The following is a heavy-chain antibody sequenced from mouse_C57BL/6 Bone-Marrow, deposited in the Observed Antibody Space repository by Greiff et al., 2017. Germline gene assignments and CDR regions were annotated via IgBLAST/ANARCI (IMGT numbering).Heavy chain of an antibody. CDR2: IWSGGST. CDR1: GFSLTSYG. D-gene: IGHD4-1*01. CDR3: ARLTGDWYFDV. J-gene: IGHJ1*03. V-gene: IGHV2-2*01. Sequence: QVQLQQSGPGLVQPSQSLSITCTVSGFSLTSYGVHWVRQSPGKGLAWLGVIWSGGSTDYNAAFISRLSISKDNSKSQVFFTMNSLQADDTAIYYCARLTGDWYFDVWGTGTTVTVSS.